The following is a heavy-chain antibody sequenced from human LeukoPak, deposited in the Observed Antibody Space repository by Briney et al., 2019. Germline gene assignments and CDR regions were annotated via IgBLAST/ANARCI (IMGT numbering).Heavy chain of an antibody. CDR3: ARDFYDFWSGSIRFDP. D-gene: IGHD3-3*01. Sequence: GGSLRHPCDGSGFTISTYSMNWVRQAPGKGLEWVSYISSSSNTIYYADSVKGRFTISRDNAKNSLYLQMNSLRAEDTAVYYCARDFYDFWSGSIRFDPRGQGTLVTVSS. J-gene: IGHJ5*02. V-gene: IGHV3-48*01. CDR2: ISSSSNTI. CDR1: GFTISTYS.